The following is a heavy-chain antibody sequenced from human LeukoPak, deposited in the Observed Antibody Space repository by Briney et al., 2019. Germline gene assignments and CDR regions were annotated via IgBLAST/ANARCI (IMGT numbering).Heavy chain of an antibody. Sequence: PSETLSLTCTVSGGSISSYYWSWIRQPPGKGLEWIGYIYYSGNTNYNPSLKSRVTISVDTSKNQFSLKLSSVTAADTAVYYCARVPYGDYVDYWGQGTLVTVSS. CDR2: IYYSGNT. CDR3: ARVPYGDYVDY. V-gene: IGHV4-59*01. J-gene: IGHJ4*02. CDR1: GGSISSYY. D-gene: IGHD4-17*01.